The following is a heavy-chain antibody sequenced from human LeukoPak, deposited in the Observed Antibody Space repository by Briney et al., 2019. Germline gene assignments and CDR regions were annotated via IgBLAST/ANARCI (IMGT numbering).Heavy chain of an antibody. CDR3: ARDEGYPFDY. CDR1: GDSVSSNSAN. V-gene: IGHV6-1*01. D-gene: IGHD5-18*01. Sequence: SQTPSLTCAISGDSVSSNSANWNWIRQSPSRGLEWLGRTYYRSRWYNDYAVSVRSRITINPDTSKNQFSLQLNSVTPEDTAVYYCARDEGYPFDYWGQGTLVTVSS. J-gene: IGHJ4*02. CDR2: TYYRSRWYN.